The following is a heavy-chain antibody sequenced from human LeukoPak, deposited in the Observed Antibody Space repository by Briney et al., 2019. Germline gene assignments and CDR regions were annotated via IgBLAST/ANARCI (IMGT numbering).Heavy chain of an antibody. CDR2: INHSGST. V-gene: IGHV4-34*01. CDR3: ARASLGSMGEFDY. J-gene: IGHJ4*02. Sequence: SETLSLTCAVYGGSFSGYYWSWIRQPPGKGLEWIGEINHSGSTNYNPSLKSRVTISVDTSKNQFSLKLSSVTAADTAVYYCARASLGSMGEFDYWGQGTLVTVSS. D-gene: IGHD3-16*01. CDR1: GGSFSGYY.